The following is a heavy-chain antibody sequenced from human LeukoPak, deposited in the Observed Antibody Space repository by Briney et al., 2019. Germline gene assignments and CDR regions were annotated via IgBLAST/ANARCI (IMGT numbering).Heavy chain of an antibody. CDR2: INQDGTET. CDR3: ARDSKSVPSSTSCSFFDS. Sequence: GGSLRLSCAASGFTFSSYWMSWVRQAPGRGLEGVANINQDGTETYYVDSGRGRFTISRDNAKNSLYLQLNTVRAEDTAVYYCARDSKSVPSSTSCSFFDSWGQGSLVTVSS. CDR1: GFTFSSYW. J-gene: IGHJ4*02. V-gene: IGHV3-7*01. D-gene: IGHD2-2*01.